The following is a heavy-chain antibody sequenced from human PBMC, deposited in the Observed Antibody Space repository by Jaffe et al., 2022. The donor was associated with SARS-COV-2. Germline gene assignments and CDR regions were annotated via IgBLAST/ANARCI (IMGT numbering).Heavy chain of an antibody. Sequence: QVQLVESGGGVVQPGRALRLSCAASGFTFSSFGMHWVRQAPGKGLEWVAVISYHGSNKYYADSVKGRFTISRDNSKNTLYLQMNSLRAEDTAVYHCAKDLDDFTYGMDVWGQGTTVTVSS. V-gene: IGHV3-30*18. J-gene: IGHJ6*02. D-gene: IGHD3-3*01. CDR2: ISYHGSNK. CDR1: GFTFSSFG. CDR3: AKDLDDFTYGMDV.